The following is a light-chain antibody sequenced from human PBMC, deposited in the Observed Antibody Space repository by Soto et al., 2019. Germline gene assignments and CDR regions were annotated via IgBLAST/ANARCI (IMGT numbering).Light chain of an antibody. CDR3: QQRSKWPPS. V-gene: IGKV3-11*01. CDR2: DAS. J-gene: IGKJ1*01. CDR1: QSVGIY. Sequence: EILLTQSPATLSLSPGEGATLSCRASQSVGIYLAWYQQKPGQAPSLLIYDASKRATGIPARFSGSGSGTDFTLTISGLEPEDFAPYYCQQRSKWPPSFGQGTKVDIK.